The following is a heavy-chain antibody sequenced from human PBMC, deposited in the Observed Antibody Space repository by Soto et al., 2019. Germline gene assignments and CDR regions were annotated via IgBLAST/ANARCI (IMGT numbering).Heavy chain of an antibody. J-gene: IGHJ5*02. V-gene: IGHV4-34*01. CDR3: ARGDCSGGSCYGLFDP. CDR2: INHSGST. CDR1: GGSFSGYY. D-gene: IGHD2-15*01. Sequence: SETLSLTCAVYGGSFSGYYWSWIRQPPGKGLEWIGEINHSGSTNYNPSLKSRVTISVDTSKNQFSLKLSSVTAADTAVYYCARGDCSGGSCYGLFDPWGQGTLVTVSS.